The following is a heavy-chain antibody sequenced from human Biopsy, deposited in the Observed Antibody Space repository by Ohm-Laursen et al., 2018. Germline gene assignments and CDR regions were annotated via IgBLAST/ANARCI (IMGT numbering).Heavy chain of an antibody. D-gene: IGHD3-10*01. J-gene: IGHJ6*02. CDR2: ISSSSDNI. V-gene: IGHV3-21*01. CDR3: ARSRGSSGIATIYYYGMDV. Sequence: GSLRLSCSAVGFTLSSYSMNWVRQTPGKGLEWVSTISSSSDNIYYVDSVKGRFTISRDNAKNSLYLQMNSLRAEDTAVYYCARSRGSSGIATIYYYGMDVWGQGTTVTVSS. CDR1: GFTLSSYS.